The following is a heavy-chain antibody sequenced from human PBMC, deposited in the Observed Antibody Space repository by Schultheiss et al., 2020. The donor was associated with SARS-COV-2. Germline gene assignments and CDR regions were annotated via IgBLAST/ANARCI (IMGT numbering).Heavy chain of an antibody. D-gene: IGHD6-13*01. V-gene: IGHV4-34*01. CDR1: GGSFSGYY. CDR3: ARAGVAAAGFDP. J-gene: IGHJ5*02. CDR2: INHSGST. Sequence: SETLSLTCAVYGGSFSGYYWSWIRQPPGKGLEWIGEINHSGSTNYNPSLKSRVTISVDTSKNQFSLKLSSVTAADTAVYYCARAGVAAAGFDPWGQGTLVTVSS.